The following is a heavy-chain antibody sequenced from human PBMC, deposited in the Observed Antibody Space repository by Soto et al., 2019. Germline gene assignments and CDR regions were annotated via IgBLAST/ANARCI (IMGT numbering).Heavy chain of an antibody. CDR2: IYYSGST. D-gene: IGHD2-15*01. J-gene: IGHJ4*02. V-gene: IGHV4-39*01. CDR3: ARHTPAISISDH. CDR1: GGSISSSSYY. Sequence: PSETLSLTCTVSGGSISSSSYYWGWIRQPPGKGLEWIGSIYYSGSTYYNPSLKSRVTISVDTSKNQFSLELSSVTAADTAVYYCARHTPAISISDHWGQGTLVTGLL.